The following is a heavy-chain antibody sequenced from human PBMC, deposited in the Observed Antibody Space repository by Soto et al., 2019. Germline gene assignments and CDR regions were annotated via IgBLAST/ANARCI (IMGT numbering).Heavy chain of an antibody. CDR1: GGTFSSYA. Sequence: QVQLVQSGAEVKKPGSSVKVSCKASGGTFSSYAISWMRQAPGQGLEWMGGIIPIFGTANYAQKFQGRVTITADKSTSTAYMELSSLRSEDTAVYYCARDRGIAADYYYYGMDVWGQGTTVTVSS. CDR3: ARDRGIAADYYYYGMDV. V-gene: IGHV1-69*06. CDR2: IIPIFGTA. D-gene: IGHD6-13*01. J-gene: IGHJ6*02.